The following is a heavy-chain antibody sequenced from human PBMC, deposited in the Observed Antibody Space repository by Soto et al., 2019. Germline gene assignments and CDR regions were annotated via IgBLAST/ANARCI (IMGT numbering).Heavy chain of an antibody. CDR1: GYTFTGYY. CDR3: SRPVDTAMVTVWFDP. CDR2: INPNSGGT. Sequence: ASVKVSCKASGYTFTGYYMHWVRQAPGQGLEWMGWINPNSGGTNYAQKLQGRVTMTRDTSTSTAYMELRSLRSDDTAVYYCSRPVDTAMVTVWFDPWGQGTLVTVSS. J-gene: IGHJ5*02. V-gene: IGHV1-2*02. D-gene: IGHD5-18*01.